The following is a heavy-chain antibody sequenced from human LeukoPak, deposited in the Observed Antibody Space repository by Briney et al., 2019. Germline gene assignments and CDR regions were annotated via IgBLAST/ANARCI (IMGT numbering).Heavy chain of an antibody. CDR2: ISGSGDNT. CDR1: GFTFSSYA. D-gene: IGHD6-19*01. Sequence: GGSLRLSCAASGFTFSSYAMSWVRQVPGKGLEWVSVISGSGDNTYYADSVKGRFTISRDNSKNTLYLQMNSLRAEDTAVYYCARDESVAGTFYYWGQGTLVTVSS. J-gene: IGHJ4*02. V-gene: IGHV3-23*01. CDR3: ARDESVAGTFYY.